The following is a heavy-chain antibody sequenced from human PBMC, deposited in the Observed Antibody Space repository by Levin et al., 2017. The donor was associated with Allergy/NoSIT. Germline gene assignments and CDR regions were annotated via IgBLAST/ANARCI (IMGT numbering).Heavy chain of an antibody. D-gene: IGHD2-2*01. CDR2: ISGSGGST. V-gene: IGHV3-23*01. J-gene: IGHJ4*02. CDR3: AKPAIGYCSSTSCQVFDY. Sequence: PGGSLRLSCAASGFTFSSYAMSWVRQAPGKGLEWVSAISGSGGSTYYADSVKGRFTISRDNSKNTLYLQMNSLRAEDTAVYYCAKPAIGYCSSTSCQVFDYWGQGTLVTVSS. CDR1: GFTFSSYA.